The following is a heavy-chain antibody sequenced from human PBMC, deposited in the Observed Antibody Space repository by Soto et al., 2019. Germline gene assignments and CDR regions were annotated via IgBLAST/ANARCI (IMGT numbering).Heavy chain of an antibody. CDR1: GGTFSSYA. J-gene: IGHJ4*02. D-gene: IGHD6-13*01. CDR2: IIPIFGTA. V-gene: IGHV1-69*13. CDR3: ARGPIRAAAGIFDY. Sequence: SVKVSCKASGGTFSSYAISWVRQAPGQGLEWMGGIIPIFGTANYAQKFQGRVTITADESTSAAYMELSSLRSEDTAVYYCARGPIRAAAGIFDYWGQGTLVTVSS.